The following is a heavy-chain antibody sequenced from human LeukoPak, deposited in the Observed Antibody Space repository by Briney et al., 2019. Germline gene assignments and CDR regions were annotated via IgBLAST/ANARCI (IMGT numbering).Heavy chain of an antibody. CDR2: INHSGST. CDR1: GGSFSGYY. J-gene: IGHJ4*02. V-gene: IGHV4-34*01. D-gene: IGHD4/OR15-4a*01. Sequence: SETLSLTCAVYGGSFSGYYWSWIRQPPGKGLEWIGEINHSGSTNYNPSLKSRVTISVDTSKNQFSLKLSSVTAADTAVYYCARGVRLDYWGQGTLVTVSS. CDR3: ARGVRLDY.